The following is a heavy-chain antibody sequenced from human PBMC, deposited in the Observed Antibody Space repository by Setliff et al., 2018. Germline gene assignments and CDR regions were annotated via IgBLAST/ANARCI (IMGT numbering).Heavy chain of an antibody. J-gene: IGHJ6*03. CDR2: INAGNGNT. Sequence: GASVKVSCKASGYTFTSYAMHWVRQAPGQRLEWMGWINAGNGNTKYPQKFQGRVTITRDTSASTAYMELSSLRSEDTAVYYCARDGFEIVVVPAAIYYYYYMDVWGKGTTVTVS. V-gene: IGHV1-3*01. CDR1: GYTFTSYA. CDR3: ARDGFEIVVVPAAIYYYYYMDV. D-gene: IGHD2-2*01.